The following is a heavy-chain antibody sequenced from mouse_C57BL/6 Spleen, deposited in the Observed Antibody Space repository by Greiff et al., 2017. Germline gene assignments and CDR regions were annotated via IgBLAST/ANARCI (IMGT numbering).Heavy chain of an antibody. CDR2: FTMYSDAT. CDR1: YFAFMASA. Sequence: LKQSGAELVRPGSSVKLSCKDSYFAFMASAMHWVKQRPGHGLEWIGSFTMYSDATEYSENFKGKATLTANTSSSTAYMELSSLTSEDSAIYYCASTDGNYLAWFAYWGQGTLVTVSA. D-gene: IGHD2-1*01. V-gene: IGHV1-49*01. CDR3: ASTDGNYLAWFAY. J-gene: IGHJ3*01.